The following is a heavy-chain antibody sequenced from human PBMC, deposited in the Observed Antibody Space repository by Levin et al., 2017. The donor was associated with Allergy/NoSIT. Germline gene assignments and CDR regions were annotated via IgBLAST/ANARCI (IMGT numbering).Heavy chain of an antibody. D-gene: IGHD5-24*01. CDR1: GFSFTSYW. J-gene: IGHJ4*02. CDR2: IKQDGGEK. CDR3: ARDAGWLQLEYGIFDT. Sequence: GESLKISCAASGFSFTSYWMSWVRQAPGKGLEWVANIKQDGGEKNYVDSAKGRFTISRDNAYNSLYLQMNSLRVEDTAVYYCARDAGWLQLEYGIFDTWGQGTPVTVSS. V-gene: IGHV3-7*01.